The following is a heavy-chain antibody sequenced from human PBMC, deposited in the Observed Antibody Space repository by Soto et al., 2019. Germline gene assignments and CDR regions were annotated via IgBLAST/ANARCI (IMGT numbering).Heavy chain of an antibody. CDR2: VRYDGSDK. CDR1: GFTFSSYG. V-gene: IGHV3-33*01. Sequence: PGGSLRLSCAASGFTFSSYGIHWVRQAPGKGLEWVADVRYDGSDKYYADSVKGRFTISRDNSKNTVFLQMDSLRAEDTGVYYCARSSGSSFDYWGQGALVTVSS. J-gene: IGHJ4*02. CDR3: ARSSGSSFDY. D-gene: IGHD1-26*01.